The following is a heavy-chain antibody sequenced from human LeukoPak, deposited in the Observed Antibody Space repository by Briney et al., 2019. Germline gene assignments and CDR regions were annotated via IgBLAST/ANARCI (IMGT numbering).Heavy chain of an antibody. CDR2: LYYSGST. J-gene: IGHJ6*03. V-gene: IGHV4-59*01. CDR3: ARETSQKGAHYMDV. D-gene: IGHD3-16*01. CDR1: GGSISSYY. Sequence: SETLSLTCTVSGGSISSYYWSWIRQPPGKGLEWIGYLYYSGSTNYNPSLKSRVTISVDTSKNQFSLKLSSVTAADTAVYYCARETSQKGAHYMDVWGKGTAVTISS.